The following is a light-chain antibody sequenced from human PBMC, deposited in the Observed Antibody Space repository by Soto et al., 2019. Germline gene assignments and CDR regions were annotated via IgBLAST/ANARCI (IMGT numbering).Light chain of an antibody. Sequence: EIVMTQSPATLSVSPGDRATLSCRASQSVSSNLAWYQQKGGQAPRLLIYGASTRATGIPTRFSGSGSGTEFTLTISSLQSADFVVYYCQQYNNWPPITFGQGTRLEIK. CDR3: QQYNNWPPIT. V-gene: IGKV3-15*01. CDR1: QSVSSN. CDR2: GAS. J-gene: IGKJ5*01.